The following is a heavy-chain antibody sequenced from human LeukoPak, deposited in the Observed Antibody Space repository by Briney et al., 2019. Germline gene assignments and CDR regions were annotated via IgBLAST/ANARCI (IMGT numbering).Heavy chain of an antibody. CDR3: ARDVGYCSGGSYCAGYNWFDP. CDR2: IYTSGST. Sequence: PSETLSLTCTVSGGSISSSSYYWSWIRQPAGKGLEWIGRIYTSGSTNYNPSLKSRVTISVDTSKNQFSLKLSSVTAADTAVYYCARDVGYCSGGSYCAGYNWFDPWGQGTLVTVSS. V-gene: IGHV4-61*02. CDR1: GGSISSSSYY. J-gene: IGHJ5*02. D-gene: IGHD2-15*01.